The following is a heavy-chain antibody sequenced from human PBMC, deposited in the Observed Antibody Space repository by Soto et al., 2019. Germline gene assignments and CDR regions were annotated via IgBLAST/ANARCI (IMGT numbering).Heavy chain of an antibody. V-gene: IGHV1-2*04. CDR1: GYSFTGNS. D-gene: IGHD4-17*01. Sequence: QVHLVQSGAEVKKPGASVRVSCKASGYSFTGNSMHWVRQAPGQGLEWMGWINPNNGGTNYAQRFRGWATMTRETSVSTAHMDLNGVKFDDPAVFYCVTHGGGVFYWAQGPLVPVS. CDR3: VTHGGGVFY. CDR2: INPNNGGT. J-gene: IGHJ4*02.